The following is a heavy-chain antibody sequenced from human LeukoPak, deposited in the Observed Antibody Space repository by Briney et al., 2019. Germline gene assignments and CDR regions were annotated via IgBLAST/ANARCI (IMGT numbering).Heavy chain of an antibody. D-gene: IGHD3-22*01. CDR2: ISSSSGYT. Sequence: KPGGSLRLSCAASGFIFSDYYMSWIRQAPGKGLEWVSYISSSSGYTNYADSVKGRFTISRDNAKNSLYLQMSSLRAEDTAVYYCARSRRAINITVAEDRIEYFQHWGQGTLVTVSS. CDR3: ARSRRAINITVAEDRIEYFQH. V-gene: IGHV3-11*03. CDR1: GFIFSDYY. J-gene: IGHJ1*01.